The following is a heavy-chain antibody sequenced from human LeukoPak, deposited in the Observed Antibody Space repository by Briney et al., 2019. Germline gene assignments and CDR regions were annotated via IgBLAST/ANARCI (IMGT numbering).Heavy chain of an antibody. CDR1: GYTFTSYG. Sequence: ASVKVSCKASGYTFTSYGISWVRQAPGQGLEWMGWMNPNSGNTGYAQKFQGRVTITRNTSINTAYMELSSLRSEDTAVYYCARGSYGLYYWGQGTLVTVSS. CDR2: MNPNSGNT. D-gene: IGHD1-26*01. J-gene: IGHJ4*02. V-gene: IGHV1-8*01. CDR3: ARGSYGLYY.